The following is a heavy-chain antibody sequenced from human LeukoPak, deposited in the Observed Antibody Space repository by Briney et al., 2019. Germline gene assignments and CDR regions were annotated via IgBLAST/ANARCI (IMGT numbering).Heavy chain of an antibody. V-gene: IGHV1-24*01. CDR1: GYTLNELS. D-gene: IGHD3-3*01. CDR3: VASGGYYDFWSGYPNFDY. J-gene: IGHJ4*02. CDR2: FDPEDGET. Sequence: ASVKVSCKVSGYTLNELSMHWVRQAPGKGLEWMGGFDPEDGETIYAQKFQGRVTMTEDTSTDTAYMELSSLRSEDTAVYYCVASGGYYDFWSGYPNFDYWGQGTLVTVSS.